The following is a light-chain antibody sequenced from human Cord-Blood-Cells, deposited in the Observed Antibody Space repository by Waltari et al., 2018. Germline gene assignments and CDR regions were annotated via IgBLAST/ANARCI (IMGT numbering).Light chain of an antibody. J-gene: IGLJ3*02. CDR1: SSDVGGYNY. Sequence: QSALTQPASVSGSPGQSITISCTGTSSDVGGYNYVSWYQQHPGKAPKLLIHDVSKRPSGVSNRFSCSKSGNTASLTISGLQAEDEADYYCSSYTSSSTLVFGGGTKLTVL. V-gene: IGLV2-14*01. CDR2: DVS. CDR3: SSYTSSSTLV.